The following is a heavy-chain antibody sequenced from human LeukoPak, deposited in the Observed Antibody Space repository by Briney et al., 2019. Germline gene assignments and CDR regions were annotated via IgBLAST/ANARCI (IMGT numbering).Heavy chain of an antibody. J-gene: IGHJ4*02. CDR2: IWYDGSNK. Sequence: QAGGSLRLSCATSGFTFSNYGMHWVRQTPGKGLEWVAVIWYDGSNKYYADSVKGRFTISRDNSKNTLYLQMNSLRAEDTAVYYCAKGAHGRYSYSDYWGQGTLVTVSS. CDR3: AKGAHGRYSYSDY. CDR1: GFTFSNYG. V-gene: IGHV3-33*06. D-gene: IGHD2-21*01.